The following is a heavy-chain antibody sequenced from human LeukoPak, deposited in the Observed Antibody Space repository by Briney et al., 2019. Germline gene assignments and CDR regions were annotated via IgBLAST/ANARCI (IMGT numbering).Heavy chain of an antibody. Sequence: PGGSLRLSCAASKFTFSSYAVSWVRQAPGKGLEWVPAISGSGGSTYYADSVKGRFTISRDNSKNTLYLQMNSLRAEDTAVYYCAKEFYYGSGSYYPTFDYWGQGTLVTVSS. J-gene: IGHJ4*02. D-gene: IGHD3-10*01. CDR1: KFTFSSYA. V-gene: IGHV3-23*01. CDR3: AKEFYYGSGSYYPTFDY. CDR2: ISGSGGST.